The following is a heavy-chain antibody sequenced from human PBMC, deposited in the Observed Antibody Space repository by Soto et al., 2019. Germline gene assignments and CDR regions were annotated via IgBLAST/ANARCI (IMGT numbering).Heavy chain of an antibody. D-gene: IGHD6-13*01. V-gene: IGHV1-69*01. CDR1: GGTFSSYA. CDR2: IIPIFGTA. Sequence: QVQLVQSGAEVKKPGSSVKVSYKASGGTFSSYAISWVRQAPGQGLEWMGGIIPIFGTANYAQKFQGRVTITADESTSTAYMELSSLRSEDTAVYYCARVHSSSWYGFPDYWGQGTLVTVSS. CDR3: ARVHSSSWYGFPDY. J-gene: IGHJ4*02.